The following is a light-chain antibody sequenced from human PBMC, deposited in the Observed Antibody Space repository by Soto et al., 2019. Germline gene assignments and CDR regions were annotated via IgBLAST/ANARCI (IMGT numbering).Light chain of an antibody. J-gene: IGLJ1*01. CDR2: HAS. Sequence: QSALTQPASVSGSPGQSITISCTGTSSDVGGYNYVSWYQQHPGKAPKLLIYHASNRSSGVSNRFSGSRSGNTASLTISGLKAEDEADYYGNAYTTSSIYFFGSGSKVTVL. CDR1: SSDVGGYNY. CDR3: NAYTTSSIYF. V-gene: IGLV2-14*01.